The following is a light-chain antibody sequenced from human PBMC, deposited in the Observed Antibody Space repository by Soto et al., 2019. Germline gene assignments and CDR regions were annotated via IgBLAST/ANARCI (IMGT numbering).Light chain of an antibody. CDR1: SSDVGGYNY. V-gene: IGLV2-14*03. Sequence: QSALTQPASVSGSPGQSITISCTGTSSDVGGYNYVSWYQQHPGKAPQLMIYDVSSRPSGVSLRFSGSKSGNTASLTISGLQAEDEAYYFCSSYTAITTPLVFGGGTKLTVL. CDR3: SSYTAITTPLV. J-gene: IGLJ2*01. CDR2: DVS.